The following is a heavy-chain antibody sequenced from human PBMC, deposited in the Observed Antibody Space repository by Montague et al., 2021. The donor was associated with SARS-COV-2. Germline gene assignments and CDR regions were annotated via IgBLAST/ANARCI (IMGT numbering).Heavy chain of an antibody. CDR1: GDSISSYY. V-gene: IGHV4-59*01. D-gene: IGHD3-16*01. CDR2: INYSGRT. Sequence: SETLSLTCHVSGDSISSYYYNWIRQSPGKGLEWIGFINYSGRTNYNPSLKSRTTLSPDTSKTQISLKVNSVTAADTAIYYCATTLTMLGGDIPNWFDPWGQGTLVTVSS. CDR3: ATTLTMLGGDIPNWFDP. J-gene: IGHJ5*02.